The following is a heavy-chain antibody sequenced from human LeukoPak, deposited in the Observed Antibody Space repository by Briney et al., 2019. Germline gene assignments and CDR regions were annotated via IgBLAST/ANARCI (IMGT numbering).Heavy chain of an antibody. V-gene: IGHV4-34*01. J-gene: IGHJ4*02. Sequence: SETLSLTCTVSGGSISSYYWSRIRQPPGKGLEWIGEINHSGSTNYNPSLKSRVTISVDTSKNQFSLKLSSVTAADTAVYYCARGGLGGNPFDYWGQGTLVTVSS. CDR1: GGSISSYY. D-gene: IGHD2-15*01. CDR2: INHSGST. CDR3: ARGGLGGNPFDY.